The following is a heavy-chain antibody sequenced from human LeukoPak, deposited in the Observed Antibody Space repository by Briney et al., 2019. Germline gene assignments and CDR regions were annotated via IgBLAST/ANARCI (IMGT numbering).Heavy chain of an antibody. CDR3: ARDRVDTAMGSFQYYFDY. J-gene: IGHJ4*02. D-gene: IGHD5-18*01. CDR1: GFTFSSYG. Sequence: PGRSLRLSCAASGFTFSSYGMHWVRQAPGKGLEWVAVIRYDGSNKYYADSVKGRFTISRDNSKNTLYLQMNSLRAEDTAVYYCARDRVDTAMGSFQYYFDYWGQGTLVTVSS. V-gene: IGHV3-33*01. CDR2: IRYDGSNK.